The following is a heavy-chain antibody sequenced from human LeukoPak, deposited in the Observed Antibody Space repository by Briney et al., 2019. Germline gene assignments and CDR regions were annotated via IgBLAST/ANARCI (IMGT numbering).Heavy chain of an antibody. CDR1: GFNFANHA. CDR2: ISGGGDIT. CDR3: VREDTPATANY. D-gene: IGHD2-21*02. Sequence: GGSLRLSCAASGFNFANHAMGWVRQTPGKGLEWVSAISGGGDITYYADSVTGRFTISRDNSKDTLFLQMHSLRPGDTAVYYCVREDTPATANYWGQGTLVTISS. J-gene: IGHJ4*02. V-gene: IGHV3-23*01.